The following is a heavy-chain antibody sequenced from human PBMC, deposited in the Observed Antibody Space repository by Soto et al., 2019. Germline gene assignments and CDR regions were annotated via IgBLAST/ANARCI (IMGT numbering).Heavy chain of an antibody. CDR2: INTGNGDT. Sequence: QVQLVQSGAEEKKPGASVRVSCKASGYTFTTIPTHWVRQAPGQRLEWMGWINTGNGDTKYSHKFQDRVTITRDTSASTAYMELSSLTSEDTAVYYCARDGGLLEYWGQGTLVTVSS. CDR3: ARDGGLLEY. CDR1: GYTFTTIP. V-gene: IGHV1-3*05. J-gene: IGHJ4*02. D-gene: IGHD1-1*01.